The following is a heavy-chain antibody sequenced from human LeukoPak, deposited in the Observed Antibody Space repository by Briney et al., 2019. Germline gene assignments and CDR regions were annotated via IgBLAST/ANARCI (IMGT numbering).Heavy chain of an antibody. CDR1: GHTFRTYA. J-gene: IGHJ4*02. Sequence: GGALRLSCAASGHTFRTYAMSWVCQAPGKGLEWVSGIRDSGDGTYYAESVKGRFTISRDNSKNTVFLQMNSLRADDTAKYYCAKDNAPSSWHTPSDFWGQGTLVTVSS. CDR2: IRDSGDGT. D-gene: IGHD6-13*01. V-gene: IGHV3-23*01. CDR3: AKDNAPSSWHTPSDF.